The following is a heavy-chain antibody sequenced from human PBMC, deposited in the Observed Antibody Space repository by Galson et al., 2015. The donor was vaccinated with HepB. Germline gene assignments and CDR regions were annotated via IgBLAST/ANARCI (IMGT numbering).Heavy chain of an antibody. J-gene: IGHJ5*02. Sequence: SVKVSCKASGGTFSSYAISWVRQAPGQGLEWMGGIIPIFGTANYAQKFQGRVTITADESTSTAYMELSSLRSEDTAVYYCARDHRSHRRNVGNWFDPWGQGTLVTVSS. V-gene: IGHV1-69*13. D-gene: IGHD3-10*01. CDR2: IIPIFGTA. CDR1: GGTFSSYA. CDR3: ARDHRSHRRNVGNWFDP.